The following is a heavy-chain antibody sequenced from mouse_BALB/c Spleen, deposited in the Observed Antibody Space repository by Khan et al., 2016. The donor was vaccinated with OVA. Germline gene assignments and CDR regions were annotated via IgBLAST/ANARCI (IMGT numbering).Heavy chain of an antibody. Sequence: QIQLVQSGPELKKPGETVRISCKASGYTFTTAGIQWVQKMPGKGLKWIGWINTHSGVPKYAEDFKGRFAFSLEISVNTAYLKITNLKNEDTSTYLGARGGAAYSRNYGGAMEYWGQGTSVTVSS. D-gene: IGHD2-5*01. V-gene: IGHV9-4*02. CDR1: GYTFTTAG. CDR2: INTHSGVP. J-gene: IGHJ4*01. CDR3: ARGGAAYSRNYGGAMEY.